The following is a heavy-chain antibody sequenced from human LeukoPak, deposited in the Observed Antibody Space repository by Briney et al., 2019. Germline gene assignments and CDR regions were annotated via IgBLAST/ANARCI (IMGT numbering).Heavy chain of an antibody. D-gene: IGHD3-10*01. CDR1: GYTFTSYD. CDR3: ARGIRLRHYYGSGSYSYYFDY. V-gene: IGHV1-8*01. Sequence: ASVKVSCKASGYTFTSYDINWVRQATGQGLEWMGRMNPNSGNTGYAQKFQGRVTMTRNTSISTAYMELSSLRSEDTAVYYCARGIRLRHYYGSGSYSYYFDYWGQGTLVTVSS. J-gene: IGHJ4*02. CDR2: MNPNSGNT.